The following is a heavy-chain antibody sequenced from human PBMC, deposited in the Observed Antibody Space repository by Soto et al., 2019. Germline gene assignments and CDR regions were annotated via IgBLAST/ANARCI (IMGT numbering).Heavy chain of an antibody. CDR2: IYPGDSDT. Sequence: PGESLKISCKGSGYSFTSYWIGWVRQMPGKGLESMGIIYPGDSDTRYSPSFQGQVTISADKSISTAYLQWSSLKASDTAMYYCARTAAGGKNYYGIDVRGQGTTVTVSS. J-gene: IGHJ6*02. V-gene: IGHV5-51*01. D-gene: IGHD6-13*01. CDR1: GYSFTSYW. CDR3: ARTAAGGKNYYGIDV.